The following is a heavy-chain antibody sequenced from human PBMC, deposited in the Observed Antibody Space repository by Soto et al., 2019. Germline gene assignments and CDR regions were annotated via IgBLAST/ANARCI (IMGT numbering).Heavy chain of an antibody. V-gene: IGHV3-48*02. CDR1: GFTFSSYI. D-gene: IGHD3-10*01. J-gene: IGHJ6*02. Sequence: EVQLVESGGGLVQPGGSLRLSCAASGFTFSSYIMNWVRQAPGKGLEWVSYISSSSSTIYYADSVKGRFTISRDNAKNSLYLQMNSLRDEDTAVYYCARAGGYYGSGSSYCYGMDVWGQGTTVTVSS. CDR3: ARAGGYYGSGSSYCYGMDV. CDR2: ISSSSSTI.